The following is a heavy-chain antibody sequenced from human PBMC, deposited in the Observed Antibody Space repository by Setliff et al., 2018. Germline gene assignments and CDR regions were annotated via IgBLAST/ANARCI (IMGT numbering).Heavy chain of an antibody. V-gene: IGHV3-11*04. CDR3: ARDGGGYNFWSGYYTNAEYFQH. CDR1: GFTFSDYY. J-gene: IGHJ1*01. D-gene: IGHD3-3*01. Sequence: GGSLRLSCAASGFTFSDYYMSWIRQAPGKGLEWVSYISSSGSTIYYADSVKGRFTISRDNAKNSLYLQMNSLRAEDTAVYYCARDGGGYNFWSGYYTNAEYFQHWGQGALVTVSS. CDR2: ISSSGSTI.